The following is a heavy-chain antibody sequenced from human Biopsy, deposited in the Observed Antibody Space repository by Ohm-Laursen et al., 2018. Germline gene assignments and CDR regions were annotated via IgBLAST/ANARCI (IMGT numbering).Heavy chain of an antibody. CDR3: ARIAAAGWDDY. CDR1: GYKFTSYG. Sequence: SVKVSCKASGYKFTSYGMSWVRQAPGQGFEWMGGISGYNGNTNYAQKFQGRITMTIDAATSTGYMDLRSLKSDDTAVYYCARIAAAGWDDYWGQGTLVTVSS. J-gene: IGHJ4*02. CDR2: ISGYNGNT. D-gene: IGHD6-25*01. V-gene: IGHV1-18*01.